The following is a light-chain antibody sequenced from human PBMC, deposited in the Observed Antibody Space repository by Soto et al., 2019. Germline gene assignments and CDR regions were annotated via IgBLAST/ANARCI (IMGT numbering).Light chain of an antibody. J-gene: IGLJ1*01. V-gene: IGLV1-40*01. CDR3: QSYDSSLSGSYV. CDR2: GNS. Sequence: VMTQRPVVSGAPGQSVTISSTGSSSNIGAGYDVHWYQQLPGTAPKLLIYGNSNRPSGVPDRFSGSKSGTSASLATTGLQAEDEADYYCQSYDSSLSGSYVFGTGTKVTVL. CDR1: SSNIGAGYD.